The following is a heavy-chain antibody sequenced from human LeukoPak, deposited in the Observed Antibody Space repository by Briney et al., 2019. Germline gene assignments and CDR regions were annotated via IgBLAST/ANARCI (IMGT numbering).Heavy chain of an antibody. D-gene: IGHD6-19*01. CDR2: INPSGGST. V-gene: IGHV1-46*01. CDR1: GYTFTSYY. J-gene: IGHJ4*02. Sequence: ASVKVSCKASGYTFTSYYMHWVRQAPGQGLEWMGIINPSGGSTSYAQKFQGRVTMTRDMSTSTVYMELSSLRSEDTAVYYCARTSGWGDYFDYWGQGTLVTVSS. CDR3: ARTSGWGDYFDY.